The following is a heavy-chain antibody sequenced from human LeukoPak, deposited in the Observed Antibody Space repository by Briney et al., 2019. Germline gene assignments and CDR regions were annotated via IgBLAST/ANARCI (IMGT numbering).Heavy chain of an antibody. CDR3: AKDVLTVARRGFDS. CDR1: GFTFSSYT. D-gene: IGHD6-6*01. J-gene: IGHJ4*02. V-gene: IGHV3-21*01. CDR2: ISGSRGYT. Sequence: GGSLRLSCAASGFTFSSYTMTWVRQAPGQGLEWISSISGSRGYTYYADSLKGRFTISRDNAKNSLSLQMNSLRVEDTAIYFCAKDVLTVARRGFDSWGPGTLVTASS.